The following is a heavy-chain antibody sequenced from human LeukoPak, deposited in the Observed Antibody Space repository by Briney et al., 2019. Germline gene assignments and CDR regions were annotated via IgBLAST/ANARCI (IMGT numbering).Heavy chain of an antibody. CDR3: AREGSGWYSFHYGMDV. CDR1: GFTFSSYG. CDR2: IWYDGSNK. Sequence: GRSLRLSCAASGFTFSSYGMHWVRQAPGKGLEWVAVIWYDGSNKYYADSVKGRFTISRDNSKNTLYLQMYSLRAEDTAVYYCAREGSGWYSFHYGMDVWGKGTTVTVSS. V-gene: IGHV3-33*01. D-gene: IGHD6-19*01. J-gene: IGHJ6*04.